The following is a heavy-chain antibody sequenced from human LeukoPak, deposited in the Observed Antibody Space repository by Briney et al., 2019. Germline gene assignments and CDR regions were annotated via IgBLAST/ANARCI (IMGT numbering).Heavy chain of an antibody. Sequence: PGGSLRLSCAASGFTFSSYEMNWVRQAPGKGLEWVSYISSSGSTIYYADSVKGRFTISRDNAKNSLYLQMKSLRAEDTAVYYCAKDLPLAVAGNFDYWGQGTLVTVSS. V-gene: IGHV3-48*03. CDR2: ISSSGSTI. CDR1: GFTFSSYE. D-gene: IGHD6-19*01. CDR3: AKDLPLAVAGNFDY. J-gene: IGHJ4*02.